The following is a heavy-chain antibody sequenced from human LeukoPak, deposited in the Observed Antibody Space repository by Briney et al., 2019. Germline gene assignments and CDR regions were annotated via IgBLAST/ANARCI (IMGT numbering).Heavy chain of an antibody. CDR1: GGSISSGGYS. Sequence: SETLSLTCAVSGGSISSGGYSWSWIRQPPGKGLEWIGYIYYSGSTYYNLSLKSRVTISVDTSKNQFSLKLSSVTAADTAVYYCARRTHMSSGWYGVEDYWGQGTLVTVSS. D-gene: IGHD6-19*01. V-gene: IGHV4-30-4*07. CDR3: ARRTHMSSGWYGVEDY. CDR2: IYYSGST. J-gene: IGHJ4*02.